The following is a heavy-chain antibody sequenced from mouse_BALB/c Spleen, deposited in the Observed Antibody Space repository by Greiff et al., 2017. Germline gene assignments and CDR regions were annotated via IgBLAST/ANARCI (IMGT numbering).Heavy chain of an antibody. Sequence: VQLQQSGAELVKPGASVKLSCTASGFNIKDTYMHWVKQRPEQGLEWIGRIDPANGNTKYDPKFQGKATITADTSSNTAYLQLSNLTSEDTAVDYCARGYDGYYWFAYWGQGTLVTVSA. D-gene: IGHD2-3*01. CDR2: IDPANGNT. CDR3: ARGYDGYYWFAY. V-gene: IGHV14-3*02. J-gene: IGHJ3*01. CDR1: GFNIKDTY.